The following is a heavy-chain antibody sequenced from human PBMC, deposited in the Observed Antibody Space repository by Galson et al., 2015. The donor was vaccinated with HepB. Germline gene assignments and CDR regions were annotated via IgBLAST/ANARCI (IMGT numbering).Heavy chain of an antibody. CDR3: ARVRAVAVASRSGWFDP. D-gene: IGHD4-23*01. J-gene: IGHJ5*02. CDR2: INPSGGST. Sequence: SVKVSCKASGYTFTSYYMHWVRQAPGQGLEWMGIINPSGGSTSYAQKFQGRVTMTRDTSTSTVYMELSSLRSEDTAVYYCARVRAVAVASRSGWFDPWGQGTLVTVSS. V-gene: IGHV1-46*01. CDR1: GYTFTSYY.